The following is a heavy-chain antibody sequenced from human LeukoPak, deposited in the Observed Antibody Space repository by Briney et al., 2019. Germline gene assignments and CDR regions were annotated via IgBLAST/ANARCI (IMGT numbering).Heavy chain of an antibody. D-gene: IGHD4-17*01. J-gene: IGHJ4*02. CDR1: GFSFSSYG. CDR3: AKGEPDYGDYNLLLH. Sequence: PGGSLRLSCAASGFSFSSYGMHWVRQAPGKGLEWVAVIWYDGNNKYYADSVKGRFTISRDNSKNTLYLQMDSLTAEDTAVYYCAKGEPDYGDYNLLLHWGQGTLVTVSS. V-gene: IGHV3-33*06. CDR2: IWYDGNNK.